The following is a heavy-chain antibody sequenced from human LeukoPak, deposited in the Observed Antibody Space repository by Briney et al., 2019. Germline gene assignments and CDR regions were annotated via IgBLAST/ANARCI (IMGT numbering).Heavy chain of an antibody. J-gene: IGHJ4*02. V-gene: IGHV1-69*06. CDR2: VIPIFGTA. Sequence: ASVKVSCKASGGTFSSYAISWVRRAPGQGLEWMGGVIPIFGTANYAQKFQGRVTITADKSTSTAYMELSSLRSEDTAVYYCARGGHVRVYDNSYYGHYWGQGTLVTVSS. CDR3: ARGGHVRVYDNSYYGHY. CDR1: GGTFSSYA. D-gene: IGHD3-22*01.